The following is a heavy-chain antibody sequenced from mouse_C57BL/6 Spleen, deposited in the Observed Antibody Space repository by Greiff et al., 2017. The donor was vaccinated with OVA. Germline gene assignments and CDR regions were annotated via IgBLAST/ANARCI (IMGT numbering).Heavy chain of an antibody. CDR2: ISSGGSYT. CDR1: GFTFSSYG. D-gene: IGHD1-1*01. V-gene: IGHV5-6*01. Sequence: EVMLVESGGDLVKPGGSLKLSCAASGFTFSSYGMSWVRQTPDKRLEWVATISSGGSYTYYPDSVKGRFTISRDNAKNTLYLQMSSLKSEDTAMYYCAREDLGGSSLFDYWGQGTTLTVSS. J-gene: IGHJ2*01. CDR3: AREDLGGSSLFDY.